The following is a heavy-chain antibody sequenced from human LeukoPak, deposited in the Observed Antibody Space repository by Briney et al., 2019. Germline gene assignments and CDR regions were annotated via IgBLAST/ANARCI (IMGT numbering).Heavy chain of an antibody. D-gene: IGHD3-9*01. V-gene: IGHV4-39*02. Sequence: SETLSLTCTVSGGSISSNSYFWGWIRQPPGKGLEWIGSIYYSGSTYYNPSLNSRVTISVDTSKNQFSLKLTSVTAADTAVYYCARGLRYFDWLLSNWFDPWGQGTLVTVSS. J-gene: IGHJ5*02. CDR1: GGSISSNSYF. CDR2: IYYSGST. CDR3: ARGLRYFDWLLSNWFDP.